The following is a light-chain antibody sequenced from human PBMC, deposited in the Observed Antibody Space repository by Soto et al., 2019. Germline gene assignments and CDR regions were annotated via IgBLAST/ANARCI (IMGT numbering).Light chain of an antibody. CDR1: SSKIGNNY. J-gene: IGLJ1*01. CDR3: GTWDSSLSAGYV. V-gene: IGLV1-51*01. CDR2: DNN. Sequence: QSVLTQPPSVSAAPGQTVTISSSGSSSKIGNNYVSWYQQLPGTAPKLLIYDNNKRPSGIPDRFSGSKSGTSATLGITGLQTRDEADYYCGTWDSSLSAGYVFGTGTKLTVL.